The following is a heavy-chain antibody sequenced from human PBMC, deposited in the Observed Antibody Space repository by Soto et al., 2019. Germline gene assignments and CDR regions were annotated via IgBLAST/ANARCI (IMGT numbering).Heavy chain of an antibody. D-gene: IGHD2-8*02. V-gene: IGHV3-23*01. J-gene: IGHJ3*02. CDR2: ILVGGST. Sequence: QRLSCAASGFTCSSYDMSWVRQAPGKGLEWVSTILVGGSTHYPDSVKGRFTISRDNSKNTVFLQMNSLTPGDTAVYYCAKATATGGGAFDICGQGTVVTVSS. CDR3: AKATATGGGAFDI. CDR1: GFTCSSYD.